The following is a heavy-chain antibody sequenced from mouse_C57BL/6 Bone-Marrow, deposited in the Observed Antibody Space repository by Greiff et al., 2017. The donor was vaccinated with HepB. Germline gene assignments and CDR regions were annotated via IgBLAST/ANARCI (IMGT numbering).Heavy chain of an antibody. J-gene: IGHJ2*01. V-gene: IGHV14-4*01. CDR2: IDPENGDT. CDR3: TLGPDY. Sequence: VHVKQSGAELVRPGASVKLSCTASGFNIKDDYMHWVKQRPEQGLEWIGWIDPENGDTEYASKFQGKATITANTSSNTAYLQLSSLTSEDTAVYYCTLGPDYWGQGTTLTVSS. CDR1: GFNIKDDY. D-gene: IGHD3-1*01.